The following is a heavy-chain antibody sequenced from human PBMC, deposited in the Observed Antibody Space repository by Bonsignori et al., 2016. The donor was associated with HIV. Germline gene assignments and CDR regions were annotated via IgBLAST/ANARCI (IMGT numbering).Heavy chain of an antibody. V-gene: IGHV3-33*06. D-gene: IGHD1-26*01. J-gene: IGHJ4*02. CDR1: GFTFSNHG. CDR3: AKDVMGGHTFIEG. CDR2: IWYDGNNK. Sequence: GGSLRLSCSASGFTFSNHGMHWVRQAPGKGLEWVALIWYDGNNKYYADSVKGRFTISRDNSKNTLYLQMNSLRDEDTAVYYCAKDVMGGHTFIEGWGQGTLVTVSS.